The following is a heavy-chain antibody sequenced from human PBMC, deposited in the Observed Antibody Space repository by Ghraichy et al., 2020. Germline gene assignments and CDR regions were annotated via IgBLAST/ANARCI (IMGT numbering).Heavy chain of an antibody. Sequence: SETLSLTCTVSGGSISSGDYYWSWIRQPPGKGLEWIGYIYYSGSTYYNPSLKSRVTISVDTSKNQFSLKLSSVTAADTAVYYCAAFCDSSGYYYPGDYWGQGTLVTVSS. V-gene: IGHV4-30-4*01. CDR2: IYYSGST. D-gene: IGHD3-22*01. CDR1: GGSISSGDYY. J-gene: IGHJ4*02. CDR3: AAFCDSSGYYYPGDY.